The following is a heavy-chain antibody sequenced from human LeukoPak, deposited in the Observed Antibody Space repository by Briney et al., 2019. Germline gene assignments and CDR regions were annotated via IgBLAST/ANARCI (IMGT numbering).Heavy chain of an antibody. CDR1: GYTFTSYD. CDR2: MNPNSGAT. Sequence: ASVKVSCKASGYTFTSYDINWVRQPPGQGLEWMGWMNPNSGATGYAQKFQGRVTMTRDTSISTAYMELSSLRSEDTAVYYCAREGRSSSLDYWGQGTLVTVSS. D-gene: IGHD6-6*01. V-gene: IGHV1-8*01. J-gene: IGHJ4*02. CDR3: AREGRSSSLDY.